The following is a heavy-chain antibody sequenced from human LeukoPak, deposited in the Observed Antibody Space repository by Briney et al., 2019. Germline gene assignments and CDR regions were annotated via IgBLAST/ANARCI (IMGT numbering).Heavy chain of an antibody. CDR2: IKSKPDGGTT. J-gene: IGHJ6*02. CDR1: GFTFSNAW. Sequence: TGGSLRLSCAASGFTFSNAWMNWVRQAPGKGLEWVGRIKSKPDGGTTDYAAPVKGRFTISRDDSKNTLYLQMNSLKTEDTAVYYCTTVDCSGGSCYSFYYGMDVWGQGTTVTVSS. V-gene: IGHV3-15*07. CDR3: TTVDCSGGSCYSFYYGMDV. D-gene: IGHD2-15*01.